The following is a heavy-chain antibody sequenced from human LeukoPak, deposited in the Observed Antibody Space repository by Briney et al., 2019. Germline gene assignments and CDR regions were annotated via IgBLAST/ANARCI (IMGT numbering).Heavy chain of an antibody. Sequence: PSETLSLTCAVHGGPFSNYYWTWIRQPPGKGLEWIGEINHGGSANYSPSLKSRVTMSLDTSNTHFSLRLNSVPAADTAVYFCARAPVNGGMLPPSARARSGNLYYYALDVWGQGTTVTVSS. CDR2: INHGGSA. J-gene: IGHJ6*02. CDR3: ARAPVNGGMLPPSARARSGNLYYYALDV. V-gene: IGHV4-34*01. D-gene: IGHD3-16*01. CDR1: GGPFSNYY.